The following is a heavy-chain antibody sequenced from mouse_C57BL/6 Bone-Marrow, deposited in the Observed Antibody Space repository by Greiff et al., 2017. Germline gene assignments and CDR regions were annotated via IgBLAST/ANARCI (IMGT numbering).Heavy chain of an antibody. V-gene: IGHV2-6*01. CDR2: IWGVGST. CDR3: ASDEGGYPFAY. Sequence: VKPMESGPGLVAPSQSLSITCTVSGFSLTSYGVDWVRQSPGKGLEWLGVIWGVGSTNYNSALKSRLSISKDNSKSQVFLKMNSLQTDDTAMYYCASDEGGYPFAYWGQGTLVTVSA. CDR1: GFSLTSYG. D-gene: IGHD2-2*01. J-gene: IGHJ3*01.